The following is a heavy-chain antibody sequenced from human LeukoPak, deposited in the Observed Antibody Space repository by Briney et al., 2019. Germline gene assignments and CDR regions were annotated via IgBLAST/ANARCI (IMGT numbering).Heavy chain of an antibody. CDR3: ARGKGGRDY. D-gene: IGHD1-26*01. CDR1: GYSFTTYG. J-gene: IGHJ4*02. CDR2: ISTYNGDT. V-gene: IGHV1-18*01. Sequence: ASVRVSCKASGYSFTTYGVTWVRQAPGQGGEWMGWISTYNGDTDYAQRFQGRVTMTTDTSTSTAYMELRSLRSDDTAMYFCARGKGGRDYWGQGTLVTVSS.